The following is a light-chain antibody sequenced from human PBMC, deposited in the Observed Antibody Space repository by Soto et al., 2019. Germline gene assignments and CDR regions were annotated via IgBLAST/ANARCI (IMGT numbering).Light chain of an antibody. J-gene: IGLJ1*01. CDR3: SSYKSTSTRPYV. CDR2: DVN. Sequence: QSALTQPASVSGSPGQSITISCTGTSSDVGGYNLVSWYQQYPDKAPNLMIFDVNTRPSGVSNRFSGSKSGNTASLSISGVEAEDEADDYFSSYKSTSTRPYVFGTGTKLTVL. V-gene: IGLV2-14*01. CDR1: SSDVGGYNL.